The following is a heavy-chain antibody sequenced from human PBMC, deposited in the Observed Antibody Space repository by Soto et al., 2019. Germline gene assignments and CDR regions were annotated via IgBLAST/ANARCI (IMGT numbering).Heavy chain of an antibody. V-gene: IGHV4-39*01. J-gene: IGHJ5*02. Sequence: SETLSLTCTVSGGSISSSSYYWGWIRQPPGKGLEWIGSIYYSGSTYYNPSLKSRVTISVDTSKNQFSLKLSSVTAADTAVYYCARHFWYVDPPNWFDPWGQGTLVTVSS. CDR2: IYYSGST. CDR3: ARHFWYVDPPNWFDP. D-gene: IGHD3-3*01. CDR1: GGSISSSSYY.